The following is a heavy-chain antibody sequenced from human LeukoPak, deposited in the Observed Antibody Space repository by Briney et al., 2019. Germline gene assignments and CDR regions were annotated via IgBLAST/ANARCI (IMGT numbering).Heavy chain of an antibody. CDR3: ARSGSGWSYYYYYMDV. V-gene: IGHV6-1*01. CDR1: VDSVSTNSAA. D-gene: IGHD6-19*01. CDR2: TYYRSKWYN. J-gene: IGHJ6*03. Sequence: SQTLSLTSAISVDSVSTNSAAWNWIRQSPSRGLEWLGMTYYRSKWYNDYAVSVKSRITINPDTSKNQFSLQLNSVTPEDTAVYYCARSGSGWSYYYYYMDVWGKGTTVTVSS.